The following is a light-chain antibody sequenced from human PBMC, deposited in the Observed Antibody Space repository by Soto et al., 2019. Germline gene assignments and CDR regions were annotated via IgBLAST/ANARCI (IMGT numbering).Light chain of an antibody. J-gene: IGLJ2*01. CDR3: SSYTYSSTLHVV. CDR2: EVS. CDR1: SSDVDGYNY. V-gene: IGLV2-14*01. Sequence: QSALTQPASVSGSPGQSITISCTGTSSDVDGYNYVSWYQQHPGKAPKLMIYEVSNRPSGVSNRFSGSKSGNTASLTISGLQAEDEADYYCSSYTYSSTLHVVFGGGTKLTVL.